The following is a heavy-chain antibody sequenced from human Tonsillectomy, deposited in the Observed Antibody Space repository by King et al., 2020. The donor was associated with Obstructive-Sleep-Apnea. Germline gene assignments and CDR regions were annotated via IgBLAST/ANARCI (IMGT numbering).Heavy chain of an antibody. Sequence: VQLQESGPGLVKPSETLSLTCSVSGGSISSYYWSWIRQPPGKGLEWIGYIYYIGRTNYSPSLKVRVTISVDTSKNQVSLKLSSVTAADTAVYYCAREGGGGNSNYFDYWGQGTLVTVSS. CDR2: IYYIGRT. J-gene: IGHJ4*02. D-gene: IGHD4-23*01. CDR1: GGSISSYY. V-gene: IGHV4-59*01. CDR3: AREGGGGNSNYFDY.